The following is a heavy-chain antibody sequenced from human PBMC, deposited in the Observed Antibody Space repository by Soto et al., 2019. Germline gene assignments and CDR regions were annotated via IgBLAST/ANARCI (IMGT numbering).Heavy chain of an antibody. CDR3: AREGYEILRHYYYFDD. V-gene: IGHV1-2*02. CDR1: GSTFTGYY. J-gene: IGHJ4*02. Sequence: GASVKVSCKASGSTFTGYYMHWVRQSPGQGLEWMGWINPNSGGTNYAQKFQGRGTMTRDTSISTAYMELSRLRSDDTAVSYCAREGYEILRHYYYFDDWGQGALVTVSS. CDR2: INPNSGGT. D-gene: IGHD3-9*01.